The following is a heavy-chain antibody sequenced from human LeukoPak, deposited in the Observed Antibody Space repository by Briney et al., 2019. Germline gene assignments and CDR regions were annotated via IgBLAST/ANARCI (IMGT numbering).Heavy chain of an antibody. CDR1: GFVFSSYE. CDR3: AGDGTGVLPGDAFDI. D-gene: IGHD1-1*01. J-gene: IGHJ3*02. Sequence: GGSLRLSCAASGFVFSSYEMNWVRQAPGKGLEWVSYINHDGNDIYYGESVKGRFTISRDNAKNSLYLQIHTLRAEDTAVYYCAGDGTGVLPGDAFDIWSQGTMVTVSS. CDR2: INHDGNDI. V-gene: IGHV3-48*03.